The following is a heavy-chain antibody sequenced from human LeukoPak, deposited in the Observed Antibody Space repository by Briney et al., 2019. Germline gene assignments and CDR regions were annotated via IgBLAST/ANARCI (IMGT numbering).Heavy chain of an antibody. J-gene: IGHJ4*02. CDR1: GYSFTSYW. CDR2: IYPGDSDT. V-gene: IGHV5-51*01. CDR3: ARLMNYYDSSGYSPSAVDY. Sequence: GESLKISCKGSGYSFTSYWIGWVRQMPGKGLEWMEIIYPGDSDTRYSPSFQGQVTISADKSISTAYLQWSSLKASDTAMYYCARLMNYYDSSGYSPSAVDYWGQGTLVTVSS. D-gene: IGHD3-22*01.